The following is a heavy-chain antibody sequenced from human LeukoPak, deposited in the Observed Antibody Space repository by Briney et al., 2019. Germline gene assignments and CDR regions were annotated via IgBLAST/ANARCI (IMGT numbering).Heavy chain of an antibody. Sequence: QTGGSLRLSCAASRFTFSSSAMSWVRQAPGKGLEWVSAISNNGGYTYYADSVQGRFTISSDNSKSTLCLQMNSLRAEDTAVYYCAKQLGYCSDGSCYFPYWGQGTLVTVS. CDR1: RFTFSSSA. CDR3: AKQLGYCSDGSCYFPY. J-gene: IGHJ4*02. CDR2: ISNNGGYT. V-gene: IGHV3-23*01. D-gene: IGHD2-15*01.